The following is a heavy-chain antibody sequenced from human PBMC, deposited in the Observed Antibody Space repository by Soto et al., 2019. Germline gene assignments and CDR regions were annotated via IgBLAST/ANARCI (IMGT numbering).Heavy chain of an antibody. Sequence: QVQLVESGGGVVQPGGSLRLSCAASGFTLSTYGMHWVRQAPGKGLEWVAVVWYDGSNKYYADSVKGRFTVSRDNSKNTLYLQMNSLRAEDTAVYYCARPLEQWQLGFGMDVWGQVSPVTVSS. J-gene: IGHJ6*01. CDR3: ARPLEQWQLGFGMDV. V-gene: IGHV3-33*01. D-gene: IGHD6-19*01. CDR2: VWYDGSNK. CDR1: GFTLSTYG.